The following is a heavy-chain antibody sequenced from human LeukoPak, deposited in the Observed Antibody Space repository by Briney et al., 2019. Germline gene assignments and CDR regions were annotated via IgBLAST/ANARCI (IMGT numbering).Heavy chain of an antibody. D-gene: IGHD2-2*02. CDR2: IYYSGST. V-gene: IGHV4-59*12. CDR1: GGSISSYY. Sequence: SETLSLTCTVSGGSISSYYWSWIRQPPGKGLEWIGYIYYSGSTNYNPSLKSRVTISVDTSKNQFSLKLSSVTAADTAVYYCARGPFGYCSSTSCYRDVRYFGSGDPQKYYFDYWGQGTLVTVSS. CDR3: ARGPFGYCSSTSCYRDVRYFGSGDPQKYYFDY. J-gene: IGHJ4*02.